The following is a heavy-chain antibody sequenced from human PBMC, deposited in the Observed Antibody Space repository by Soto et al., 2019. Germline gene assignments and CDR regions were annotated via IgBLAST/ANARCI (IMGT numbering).Heavy chain of an antibody. Sequence: GGSLRLSCAASGFTFSSYAMSWVRQAPGKGLEWVSAISGSGGSTYYADSVKGRFTISRDNSKNTLYLQMNSLRAEDTAVYYCAQDVQAGTRVYYYYVDVWGKGTTVTVSS. CDR1: GFTFSSYA. V-gene: IGHV3-23*01. CDR3: AQDVQAGTRVYYYYVDV. CDR2: ISGSGGST. J-gene: IGHJ6*03. D-gene: IGHD6-13*01.